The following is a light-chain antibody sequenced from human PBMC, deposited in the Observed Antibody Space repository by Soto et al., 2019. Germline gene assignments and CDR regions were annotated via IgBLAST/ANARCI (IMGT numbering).Light chain of an antibody. Sequence: SALTQPASVTGSPGQPITISCTGTSRDVGNYNLVSWYQQHPGKDPKLMIYEVSKRPSGVSNRFSGSKSGNSASLTISGLQAEDEADYYCCSHAGSSSFVVFGGGTQLTVL. CDR1: SRDVGNYNL. V-gene: IGLV2-23*02. CDR2: EVS. CDR3: CSHAGSSSFVV. J-gene: IGLJ2*01.